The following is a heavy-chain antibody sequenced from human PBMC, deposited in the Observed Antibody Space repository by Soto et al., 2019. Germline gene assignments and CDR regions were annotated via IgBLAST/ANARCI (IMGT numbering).Heavy chain of an antibody. D-gene: IGHD3-16*01. V-gene: IGHV1-8*01. CDR2: MHPNSGDT. CDR1: GYTFTSYD. J-gene: IGHJ4*02. CDR3: ARVWGGGTGY. Sequence: QVQLVQSGAEVKKPGASVKVSCKASGYTFTSYDINWVRQATGQGLEWMGWMHPNSGDTGYAQKCQDRVTMTRDTSTSTAYMELSSLRSDDTAVYYCARVWGGGTGYWGQGTLVTVSS.